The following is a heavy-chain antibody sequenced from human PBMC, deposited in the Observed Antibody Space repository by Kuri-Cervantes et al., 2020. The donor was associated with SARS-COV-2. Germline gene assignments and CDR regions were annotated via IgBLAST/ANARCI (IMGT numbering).Heavy chain of an antibody. Sequence: SVKVSCKASGYTFTSYAISWVRQAPGQGLEWMGGIIPIFGTANYAQKFRGRVTITTDESTSTAYMELSSLRSEDTAVYYCARVKDSSSSYFDYWGQGTLVTVSS. CDR1: GYTFTSYA. D-gene: IGHD6-6*01. V-gene: IGHV1-69*05. J-gene: IGHJ4*02. CDR2: IIPIFGTA. CDR3: ARVKDSSSSYFDY.